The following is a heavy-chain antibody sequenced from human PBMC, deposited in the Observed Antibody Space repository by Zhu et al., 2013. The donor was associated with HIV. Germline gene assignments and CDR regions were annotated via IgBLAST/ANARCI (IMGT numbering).Heavy chain of an antibody. Sequence: QVQLVQSGAEVKKPGSSVKVSCKASGGTFSSYAINWVRQAPGQGLEWMGGIIPIFGTANYAQKFQGRVTITADESTSTAYMELSSLRSEDTAVYYCACPQDYYGSGTNYHYYYGMDVWGQGTTVTVSS. CDR2: IIPIFGTA. V-gene: IGHV1-69*01. CDR1: GGTFSSYA. J-gene: IGHJ6*02. D-gene: IGHD3-10*01. CDR3: ACPQDYYGSGTNYHYYYGMDV.